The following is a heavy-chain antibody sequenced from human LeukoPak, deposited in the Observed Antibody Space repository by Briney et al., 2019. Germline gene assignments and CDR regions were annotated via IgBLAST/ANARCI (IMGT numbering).Heavy chain of an antibody. CDR2: INPNSGGT. V-gene: IGHV1-2*02. CDR1: GYTFTGYY. D-gene: IGHD6-13*01. J-gene: IGHJ4*02. Sequence: ASVKVSCKASGYTFTGYYMHWVRQAPGKGLEWMGWINPNSGGTNYAQKFQGRVTMTRDTSISTAYMELSRLRSDDTAVYYCARGATKQQLVAYWGQGTLVTVSS. CDR3: ARGATKQQLVAY.